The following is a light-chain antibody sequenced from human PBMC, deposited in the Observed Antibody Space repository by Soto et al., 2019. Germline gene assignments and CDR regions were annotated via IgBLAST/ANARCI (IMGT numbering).Light chain of an antibody. CDR1: SINVGAYDF. J-gene: IGLJ1*01. CDR3: CSFAGSYTYV. CDR2: DVT. Sequence: QSALTQPRSASGSPGQSVTISCTGTSINVGAYDFVSWYQQHPGKAPKLMIFDVTKRPSGVPDRFSGSKSGNTASLTISGLQADDESDYYCCSFAGSYTYVFGTGTKVTVL. V-gene: IGLV2-11*01.